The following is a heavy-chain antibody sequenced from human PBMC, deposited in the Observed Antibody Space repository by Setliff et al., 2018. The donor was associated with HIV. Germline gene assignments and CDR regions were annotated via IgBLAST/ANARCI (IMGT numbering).Heavy chain of an antibody. J-gene: IGHJ6*03. V-gene: IGHV1-18*01. CDR2: IDSNNGNR. D-gene: IGHD2-8*01. CDR1: GYSLSTYA. Sequence: GASVKVSCKASGYSLSTYAISWVRQAPGQGLEWMGWIDSNNGNRNFAQKFQGRVTMTTDISTNTAYMEVRSLSFDDTAVYYCVRLTADRTNYYYYMDVWGKGTTVTVSS. CDR3: VRLTADRTNYYYYMDV.